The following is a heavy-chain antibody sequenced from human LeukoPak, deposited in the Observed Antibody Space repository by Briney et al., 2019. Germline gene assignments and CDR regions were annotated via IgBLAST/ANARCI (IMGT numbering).Heavy chain of an antibody. Sequence: GGSLRPSCAASGFTFSSYGMHWVRQAPGKGLEWVAVISYDGSNKDYADSVKGRFTISRDNSKNTLYLQMNSLRAEDTAVYYCAKAGCSSTSCYVNYWGQGTLVTVSS. CDR1: GFTFSSYG. CDR2: ISYDGSNK. D-gene: IGHD2-2*01. J-gene: IGHJ4*02. CDR3: AKAGCSSTSCYVNY. V-gene: IGHV3-30*18.